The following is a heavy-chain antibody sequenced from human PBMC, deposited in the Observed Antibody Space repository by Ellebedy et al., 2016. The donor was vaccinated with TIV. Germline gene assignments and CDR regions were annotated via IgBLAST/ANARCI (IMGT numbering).Heavy chain of an antibody. D-gene: IGHD6-6*01. V-gene: IGHV1-2*02. CDR3: ARARIAARRGWFDP. Sequence: ASVKVSCXASGYTFTSYGISWVRQAPGQGLEWMGWINPNSGGTNYAQKFQGRVTMTRDTSISTAYMELSRLRSDDTAVYYCARARIAARRGWFDPWGQGTLVTVSS. J-gene: IGHJ5*02. CDR2: INPNSGGT. CDR1: GYTFTSYG.